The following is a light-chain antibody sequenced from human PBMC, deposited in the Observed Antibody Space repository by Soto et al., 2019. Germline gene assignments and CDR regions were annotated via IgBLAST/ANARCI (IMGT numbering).Light chain of an antibody. CDR3: QQSNRG. J-gene: IGKJ1*01. Sequence: DIQMTQSPSTLSASVGDRVTIACRASQSISDWLAWYQQKPGKAPKLLIYKASSLESGVPSRFSGSGSGTEFTLTISSLQPDDVATYYCQQSNRGFGQGTKVDIK. CDR1: QSISDW. CDR2: KAS. V-gene: IGKV1-5*03.